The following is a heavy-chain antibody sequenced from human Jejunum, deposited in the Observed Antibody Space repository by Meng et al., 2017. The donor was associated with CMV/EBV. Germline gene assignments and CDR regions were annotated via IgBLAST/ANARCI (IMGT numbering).Heavy chain of an antibody. CDR1: GGSVTRGNYY. D-gene: IGHD1-1*01. CDR3: ARSTTGPGDY. V-gene: IGHV4-61*01. Sequence: TVSGGSVTRGNYYWNWIRQPPGAGLEWIGWIYYTGSSSYNPSLKSRATITLDTSKNQFSLKVTSVTAADTAVYYCARSTTGPGDYWGQGTLVTVSS. CDR2: IYYTGSS. J-gene: IGHJ4*02.